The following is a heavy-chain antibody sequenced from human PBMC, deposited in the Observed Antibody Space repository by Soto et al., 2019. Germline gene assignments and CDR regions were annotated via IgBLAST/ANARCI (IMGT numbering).Heavy chain of an antibody. Sequence: GGSLRLSCAASGFTFSSYAMSWVSQAPGKGLEWVSTIIGIGGITYYADSVKGRFIISRDNSKNMLYLQINSLRAEDTAVYYCAKEGLGRTAGNSPTFDYWGQGTLVTVSS. CDR2: IIGIGGIT. V-gene: IGHV3-23*01. J-gene: IGHJ4*02. CDR1: GFTFSSYA. CDR3: AKEGLGRTAGNSPTFDY. D-gene: IGHD1-1*01.